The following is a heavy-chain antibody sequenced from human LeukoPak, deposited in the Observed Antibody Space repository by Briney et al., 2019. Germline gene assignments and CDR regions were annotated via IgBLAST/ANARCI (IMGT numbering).Heavy chain of an antibody. Sequence: PSETLSLTCTVSGGSISSDYWSWIRQPPGKGLEWIGYIHYSGSTNYNPSLKSRVTISVDTSKNQFSLKLSSVTAADTAEGYCARARGYIYRYHFDYWGQGTLVTVSS. CDR2: IHYSGST. V-gene: IGHV4-59*01. D-gene: IGHD5-18*01. J-gene: IGHJ4*02. CDR3: ARARGYIYRYHFDY. CDR1: GGSISSDY.